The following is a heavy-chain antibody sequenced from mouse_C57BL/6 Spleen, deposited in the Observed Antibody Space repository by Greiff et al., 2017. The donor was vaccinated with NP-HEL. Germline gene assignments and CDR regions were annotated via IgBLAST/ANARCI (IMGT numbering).Heavy chain of an antibody. CDR3: ARETYYSNYNWYFDV. CDR1: GFTFSSYA. D-gene: IGHD2-5*01. Sequence: EVHLVESGGGLVKPGGSLKLSCAASGFTFSSYAMSWVRQTPEKRLEWVATISDGGSYTYYPDNVKGRFTISRDNAKNNLYLQMSHLKSEDTAMYYCARETYYSNYNWYFDVWGTGTTVTVSS. CDR2: ISDGGSYT. J-gene: IGHJ1*03. V-gene: IGHV5-4*01.